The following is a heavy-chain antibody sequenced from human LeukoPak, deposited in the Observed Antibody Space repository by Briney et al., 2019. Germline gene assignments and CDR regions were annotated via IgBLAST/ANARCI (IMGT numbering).Heavy chain of an antibody. CDR2: MNPNSGNT. V-gene: IGHV1-8*01. D-gene: IGHD3-9*01. Sequence: GASVKVSCKTSGYTFTSYDINWVRQATGQGLEWMGWMNPNSGNTGYAQKFQGRVTMTRDTSISTAYMELSRLRSDDTAVYYCARAEKYYDILTGYQHDAFDIWGQGTMVTVSS. CDR1: GYTFTSYD. J-gene: IGHJ3*02. CDR3: ARAEKYYDILTGYQHDAFDI.